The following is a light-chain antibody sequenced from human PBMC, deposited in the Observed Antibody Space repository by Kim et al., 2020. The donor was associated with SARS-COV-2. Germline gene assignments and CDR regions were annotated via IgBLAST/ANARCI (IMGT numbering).Light chain of an antibody. Sequence: EIVLTQSPGTLSLSPGERATLSCRASQNVNSNFLTWYQQKPGQAPRLLIFRASSRATGIPDRFSGSGSGTDFSLTISRLEPEDFAVYYCQQYGSSLFTFGPGTKVDIK. CDR1: QNVNSNF. CDR2: RAS. V-gene: IGKV3-20*01. CDR3: QQYGSSLFT. J-gene: IGKJ3*01.